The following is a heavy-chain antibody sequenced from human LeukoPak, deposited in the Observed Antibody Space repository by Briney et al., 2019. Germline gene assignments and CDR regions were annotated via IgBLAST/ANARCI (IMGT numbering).Heavy chain of an antibody. V-gene: IGHV3-7*04. CDR3: ARRSGSYLFYFDY. Sequence: GRSLRLSCAASGFTFSNYWMAWVSQAPGKALEWVDNINQDGSEKYYVDSVKGRFTISRDNAKNSLYLQMNSLRAEDTAVYYCARRSGSYLFYFDYWGQGTLVTVSS. CDR2: INQDGSEK. D-gene: IGHD1-26*01. J-gene: IGHJ4*02. CDR1: GFTFSNYW.